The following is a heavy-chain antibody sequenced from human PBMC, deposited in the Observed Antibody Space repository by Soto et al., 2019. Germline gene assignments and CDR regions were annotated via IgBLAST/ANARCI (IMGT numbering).Heavy chain of an antibody. CDR1: GFTFSRNA. CDR3: ARDREYSGFYYGMDV. Sequence: GGSLRLSCEASGFTFSRNAMHWVRQAPGKGLEWVAVISFDGNNQYYTDSVKGRFTISRDNSKNTLDLQMNSLRREDTAVYYCARDREYSGFYYGMDVWGQGTTVTVSS. D-gene: IGHD5-12*01. V-gene: IGHV3-30-3*01. CDR2: ISFDGNNQ. J-gene: IGHJ6*02.